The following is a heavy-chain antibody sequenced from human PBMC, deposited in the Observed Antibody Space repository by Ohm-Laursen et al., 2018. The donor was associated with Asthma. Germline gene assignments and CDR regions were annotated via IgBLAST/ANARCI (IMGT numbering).Heavy chain of an antibody. V-gene: IGHV3-21*01. CDR2: ITDTSRYI. CDR1: GFTFSHYN. D-gene: IGHD3-22*01. J-gene: IGHJ6*02. Sequence: GSLRLSCSASGFTFSHYNMNWVRQAPGKGLEWVSSITDTSRYIKYADSVKGRFTISRDNAKNSLYLQMNSLRAEDTAVYYCAKEGSYDSSGYPYYYYYGMDVWGQGTLVTVSS. CDR3: AKEGSYDSSGYPYYYYYGMDV.